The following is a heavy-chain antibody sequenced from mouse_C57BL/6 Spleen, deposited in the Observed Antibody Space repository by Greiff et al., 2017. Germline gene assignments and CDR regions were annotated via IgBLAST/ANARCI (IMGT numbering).Heavy chain of an antibody. Sequence: DVTLVESGGGLVKPGGSLKLSCAASGFTFSDYGMHWVRQAPEKGLEWVAYISSGSSSIYYADTVKGRFTLSRDNAKNTLFLQMTSLRSEDTAMYYCATHAYDTWFAYWGQGTLVTVSA. J-gene: IGHJ3*01. V-gene: IGHV5-17*01. CDR3: ATHAYDTWFAY. D-gene: IGHD2-12*01. CDR1: GFTFSDYG. CDR2: ISSGSSSI.